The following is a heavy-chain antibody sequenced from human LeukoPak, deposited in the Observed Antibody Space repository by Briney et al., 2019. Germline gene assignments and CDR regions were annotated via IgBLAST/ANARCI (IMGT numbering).Heavy chain of an antibody. V-gene: IGHV4-39*07. CDR2: IYYSGST. CDR3: ARTHCGGDCLHDY. D-gene: IGHD2-21*01. J-gene: IGHJ4*02. CDR1: GGSISSSSYY. Sequence: SETLSLTCTVSGGSISSSSYYWGWIRQPPGKGLEWIGSIYYSGSTYYNPSLKSRVTISVDTPKNQFSLKLSSVTAADTAVYCCARTHCGGDCLHDYWGQGTLVTVSS.